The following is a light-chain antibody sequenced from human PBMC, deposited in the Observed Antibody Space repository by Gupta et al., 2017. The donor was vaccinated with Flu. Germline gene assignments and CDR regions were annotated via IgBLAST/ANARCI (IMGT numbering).Light chain of an antibody. Sequence: DRVTITCRASQGISSYLAWYQQKPGKAPKLLIYAASTLQSGVPSRFSGSASGTDFTLTISCLQSEDFATYYCQQYYSYPSWTFGQGTKVEIK. V-gene: IGKV1-8*01. CDR2: AAS. CDR3: QQYYSYPSWT. J-gene: IGKJ1*01. CDR1: QGISSY.